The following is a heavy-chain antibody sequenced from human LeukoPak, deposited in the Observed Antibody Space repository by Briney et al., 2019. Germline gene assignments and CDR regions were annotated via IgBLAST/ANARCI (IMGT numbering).Heavy chain of an antibody. CDR3: AKDSSFEGDAFDI. J-gene: IGHJ3*02. CDR2: INTDGSTT. CDR1: GFTFSNYW. Sequence: PGGSLRLSCAASGFTFSNYWIHWVRQAPGKGLVWVSRINTDGSTTTYADSVKGRFTISRDNAKNSLYLQMNSLRAEDTALYYCAKDSSFEGDAFDIWGQGTMVTVSS. D-gene: IGHD3-10*01. V-gene: IGHV3-74*01.